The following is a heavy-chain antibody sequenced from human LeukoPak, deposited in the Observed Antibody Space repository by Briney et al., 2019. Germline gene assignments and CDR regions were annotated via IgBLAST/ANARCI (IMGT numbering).Heavy chain of an antibody. V-gene: IGHV1-3*01. CDR2: INAGNGNT. CDR1: GYTFTSYA. Sequence: ASVKVSCKASGYTFTSYAMHWVRQAPGQRLEWMGWINAGNGNTKYSQKFQGRVIITRDTSASTAYMELSSLRSEDTAVYYCASPLMIAAAGIYYFDYWGQGTLVTVSS. J-gene: IGHJ4*02. CDR3: ASPLMIAAAGIYYFDY. D-gene: IGHD6-13*01.